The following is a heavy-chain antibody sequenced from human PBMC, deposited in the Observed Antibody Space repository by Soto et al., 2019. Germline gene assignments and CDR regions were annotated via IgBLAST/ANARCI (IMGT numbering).Heavy chain of an antibody. Sequence: ASVEDSCKDYGYTFTSYEIKWVREATGQGEERSGRINPNSVNTAYAQKFQSRVPMTRITSISPPYMELSSLRSDHTPVYYCARPYLGPSGGGWAYSFYFSAFWGKGTTVTVSS. CDR2: INPNSVNT. CDR1: GYTFTSYE. V-gene: IGHV1-8*01. CDR3: ARPYLGPSGGGWAYSFYFSAF. D-gene: IGHD3-16*01. J-gene: IGHJ6*03.